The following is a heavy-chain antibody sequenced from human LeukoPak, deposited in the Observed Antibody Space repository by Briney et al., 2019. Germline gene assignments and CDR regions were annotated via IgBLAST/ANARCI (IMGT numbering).Heavy chain of an antibody. CDR2: IYYSGST. Sequence: PSETPSLTCTVSGGSISSSSYYWGWIRQPPGKGLEWIGSIYYSGSTYYNPSLKSRVTISVDTSKNQFSLKLSSVTAADTAVYYCAGPVLFDYWGQGTLVTVSS. J-gene: IGHJ4*02. CDR3: AGPVLFDY. V-gene: IGHV4-39*01. CDR1: GGSISSSSYY.